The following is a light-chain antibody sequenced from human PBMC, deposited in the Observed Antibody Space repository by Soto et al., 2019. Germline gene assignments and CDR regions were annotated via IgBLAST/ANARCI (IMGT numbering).Light chain of an antibody. CDR1: QTIGKY. J-gene: IGKJ5*01. V-gene: IGKV1-39*01. CDR2: AAS. CDR3: QQSYSTPIT. Sequence: DIQMNPSPPSPSSTVGDRVTITCRSSQTIGKYLNWYQQKPGKAPKLLIYAASSLQSGVPSRFSGSGSGTDFTLTISSLQPEDFATYYCQQSYSTPITFGQGTRLEIK.